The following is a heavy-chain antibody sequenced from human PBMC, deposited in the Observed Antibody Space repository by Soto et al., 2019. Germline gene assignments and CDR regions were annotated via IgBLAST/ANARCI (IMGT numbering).Heavy chain of an antibody. V-gene: IGHV1-69*06. CDR3: ARDRIKLRLGNESFIDMEV. CDR2: IVPRFGSP. D-gene: IGHD3-16*01. CDR1: GGTFSDYA. Sequence: QVQLVQSGAEMRKPGSSLRVSCKASGGTFSDYAFSWVRQAPGQGLEWMGGIVPRFGSPNYAQKFGGRVTIAADTCSATDYMARSSIRLDDTAVYFWARDRIKLRLGNESFIDMEVWCQGTKVIVS. J-gene: IGHJ6*02.